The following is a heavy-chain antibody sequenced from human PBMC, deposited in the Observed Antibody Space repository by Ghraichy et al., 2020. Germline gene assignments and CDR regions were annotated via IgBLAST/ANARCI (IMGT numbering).Heavy chain of an antibody. CDR1: GGSISSYY. CDR2: ISYSGST. D-gene: IGHD4-17*01. Sequence: PETLSLTCTVSGGSISSYYCSWIRQPPGKGLEWIGDISYSGSTYYNPSLRSRVAISVDTSKNQFSLKLSSVTAADTAMYYCARARAYGDYRIHGVLPDYWGQGTLVTVSS. CDR3: ARARAYGDYRIHGVLPDY. V-gene: IGHV4-59*01. J-gene: IGHJ4*02.